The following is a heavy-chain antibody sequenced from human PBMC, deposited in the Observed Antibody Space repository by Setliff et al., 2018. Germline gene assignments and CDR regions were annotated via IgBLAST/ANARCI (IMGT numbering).Heavy chain of an antibody. CDR2: IRYDGSNK. Sequence: GGSMRLSCAASGFTFSSYDMHWVRQAPGKGLEWVAFIRYDGSNKYYADSVKGRFTISRDNSKNTLYLQMNSLRAEDTAVYYCAKGDTTIFGVVNIDYWGQGTLVTVSS. V-gene: IGHV3-30*02. J-gene: IGHJ4*02. D-gene: IGHD3-3*01. CDR1: GFTFSSYD. CDR3: AKGDTTIFGVVNIDY.